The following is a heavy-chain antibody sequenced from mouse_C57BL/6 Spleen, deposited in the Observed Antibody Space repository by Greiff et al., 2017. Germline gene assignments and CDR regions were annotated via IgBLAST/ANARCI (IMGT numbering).Heavy chain of an antibody. D-gene: IGHD1-1*01. Sequence: QVQLQQPGAELVMPGASVKLSCKASGYTFTSYWMHWVKQRPGQGLEWIGEIDPSDSYTNYNQKFKGKSTLTVDKSSSTAYMQLSSLTSEDSAVYYCARSGRYYGSSYNYAMDYWGQGTSVTVSS. CDR3: ARSGRYYGSSYNYAMDY. V-gene: IGHV1-69*01. J-gene: IGHJ4*01. CDR2: IDPSDSYT. CDR1: GYTFTSYW.